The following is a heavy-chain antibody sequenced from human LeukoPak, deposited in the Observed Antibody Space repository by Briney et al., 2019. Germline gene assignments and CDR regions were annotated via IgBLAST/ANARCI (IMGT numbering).Heavy chain of an antibody. CDR1: GYTFTGHY. D-gene: IGHD1-26*01. V-gene: IGHV1-2*02. CDR2: INPNSGGT. CDR3: ARGRYLSWELLQEY. J-gene: IGHJ4*02. Sequence: GASVKVSCKASGYTFTGHYMHWVRQAPGQGLEWMGWINPNSGGTTYAQKLQGRVTMTRDTSISTAYMELSRLRSDDTAVYYCARGRYLSWELLQEYWGQGTLVTVSS.